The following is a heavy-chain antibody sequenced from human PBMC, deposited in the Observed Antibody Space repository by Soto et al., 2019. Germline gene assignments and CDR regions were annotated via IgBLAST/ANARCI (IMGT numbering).Heavy chain of an antibody. Sequence: GGSLRLSCAASGFTFSSYEMNWVRQAPGKGLEWVSYISSSGSTIYYADSVKGRFTISRDNAKNSLYLQMNSLRAEDTAVYYCARYIPLWPKVGLDAFDIWGQGTMVTVSS. D-gene: IGHD5-18*01. CDR2: ISSSGSTI. V-gene: IGHV3-48*03. CDR1: GFTFSSYE. CDR3: ARYIPLWPKVGLDAFDI. J-gene: IGHJ3*02.